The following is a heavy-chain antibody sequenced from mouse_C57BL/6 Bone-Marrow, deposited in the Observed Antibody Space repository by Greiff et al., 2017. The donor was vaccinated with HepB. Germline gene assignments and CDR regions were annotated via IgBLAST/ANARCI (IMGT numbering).Heavy chain of an antibody. V-gene: IGHV5-17*01. Sequence: EVQLMESGGGLVKPGGSLKLSCAASGFTFSDYGMHWVRQAPEKGLEWVAYISSGSSTIYYADTVKGRFTISRDNAKNTLFLQMTSLKSEDTAMYYCARLREVVPDMDYWGQGTSVTVSS. CDR3: ARLREVVPDMDY. J-gene: IGHJ4*01. CDR1: GFTFSDYG. CDR2: ISSGSSTI. D-gene: IGHD1-1*01.